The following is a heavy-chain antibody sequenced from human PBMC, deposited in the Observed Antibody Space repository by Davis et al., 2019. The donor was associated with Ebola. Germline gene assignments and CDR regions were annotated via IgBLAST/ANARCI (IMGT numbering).Heavy chain of an antibody. CDR1: GFTFGDYA. D-gene: IGHD2-2*02. CDR3: TSYAREYQLLYTEFLELDY. J-gene: IGHJ4*02. V-gene: IGHV3-49*03. CDR2: IRSKAYGGTT. Sequence: GESLKISCTASGFTFGDYAMSWFRQAPGKGLEWVGFIRSKAYGGTTEYAASVKGRFTISRDDSKSIAYLQMNSLKTEDTAVYYCTSYAREYQLLYTEFLELDYWGQGTLVTVSS.